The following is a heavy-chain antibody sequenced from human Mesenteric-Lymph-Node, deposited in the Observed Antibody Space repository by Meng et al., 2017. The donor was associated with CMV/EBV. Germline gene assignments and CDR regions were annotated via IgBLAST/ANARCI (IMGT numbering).Heavy chain of an antibody. V-gene: IGHV1-8*02. D-gene: IGHD7-27*01. CDR1: GYTFTSYG. J-gene: IGHJ3*02. CDR2: MNPKNGNI. CDR3: AGQLTGVGRMDDAFDI. Sequence: ASVKVSCKASGYTFTSYGISWVRQAPGQGLEWMGWMNPKNGNIVYAQKFQGRVTMTRDTSISTAYLELSSLRSEDTAVYYCAGQLTGVGRMDDAFDIWGQGTMVTVSS.